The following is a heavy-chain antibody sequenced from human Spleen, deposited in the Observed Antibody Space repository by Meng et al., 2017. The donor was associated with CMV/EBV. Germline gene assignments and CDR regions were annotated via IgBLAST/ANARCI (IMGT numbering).Heavy chain of an antibody. J-gene: IGHJ4*02. CDR1: GFTFSSYW. CDR2: IKQDGSEK. V-gene: IGHV3-7*01. Sequence: GESLKISCAASGFTFSSYWMSWVRQAPGKGLEWVANIKQDGSEKYYVDSVKGRFTISRDNAKNSPYLQMNSLRAEDTAVYYCARDPPFYDFWSGPDYWGQGTLVTVSS. D-gene: IGHD3-3*01. CDR3: ARDPPFYDFWSGPDY.